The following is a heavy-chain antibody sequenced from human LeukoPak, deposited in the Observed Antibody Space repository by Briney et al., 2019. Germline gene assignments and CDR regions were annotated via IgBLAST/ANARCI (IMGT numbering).Heavy chain of an antibody. CDR1: GFTFSSYG. Sequence: RSLRLSCAASGFTFSSYGMHWVRQAPGKGLEGVAFIRYDGSNKYYADSVKGRFTISRDNSNDTLYLQMSSLGAEDTAIYYCAKDHLAIFMIVVVLDSWGQGTLVTVSS. CDR3: AKDHLAIFMIVVVLDS. V-gene: IGHV3-30*02. J-gene: IGHJ4*02. CDR2: IRYDGSNK. D-gene: IGHD3-22*01.